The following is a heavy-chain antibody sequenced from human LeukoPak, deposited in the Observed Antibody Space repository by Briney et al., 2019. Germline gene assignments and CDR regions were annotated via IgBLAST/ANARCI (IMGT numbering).Heavy chain of an antibody. Sequence: ASVKVSCKASGYTFTDYHIHRVRQAPGQGLEWMGWINPNSGGTNYAQKFQGRVTVTRDTSISTAYMELSGLRSDDTAVYYCARAMHHDYWGQGTLVSVSP. CDR2: INPNSGGT. CDR3: ARAMHHDY. J-gene: IGHJ4*02. V-gene: IGHV1-2*02. CDR1: GYTFTDYH.